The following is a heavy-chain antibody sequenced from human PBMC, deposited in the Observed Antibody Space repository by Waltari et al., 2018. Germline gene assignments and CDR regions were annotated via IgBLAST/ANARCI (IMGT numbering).Heavy chain of an antibody. CDR3: ARAATSSFDY. CDR1: GFTFSSYS. CDR2: ISSSSSYI. J-gene: IGHJ4*02. Sequence: EVQLVESGGGLVKPGGSLRLSCAASGFTFSSYSMNWVRQAPGKGLEWVSSISSSSSYIYYADSLKGRFTISRDNAKNSLYLQMNSLRAEDTAVYYCARAATSSFDYWGQGTLVTVSS. V-gene: IGHV3-21*01.